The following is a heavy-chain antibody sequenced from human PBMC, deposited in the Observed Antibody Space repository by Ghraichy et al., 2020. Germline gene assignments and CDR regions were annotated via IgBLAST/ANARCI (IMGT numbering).Heavy chain of an antibody. J-gene: IGHJ6*02. CDR1: GYTVTSHD. CDR3: ARVTYDYYYGMDV. CDR2: INHNSGNT. V-gene: IGHV1-8*01. Sequence: ASVKVSCKTGGYTVTSHDTNSVRLCPLQGLEWMGWINHNSGNTGYAQKFQGRVTMTRNTSISTAYMELSSLRSEDTAVYYCARVTYDYYYGMDVWGQGITVTVSS. D-gene: IGHD3-16*01.